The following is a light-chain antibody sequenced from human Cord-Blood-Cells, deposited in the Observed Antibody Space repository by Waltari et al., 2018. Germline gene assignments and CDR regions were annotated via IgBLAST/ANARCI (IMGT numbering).Light chain of an antibody. J-gene: IGLJ3*02. CDR3: CSYAGSSTWV. CDR1: SSDVGSYNL. CDR2: EGS. Sequence: QSALTQPASVSGSPGQSITISCTGTSSDVGSYNLVSWYQQPPGKPPKLMIYEGSKSPSXXSNRFSGSKSGNTASLTISGLQAEDEADYYCCSYAGSSTWVFGGGTKLTVL. V-gene: IGLV2-23*01.